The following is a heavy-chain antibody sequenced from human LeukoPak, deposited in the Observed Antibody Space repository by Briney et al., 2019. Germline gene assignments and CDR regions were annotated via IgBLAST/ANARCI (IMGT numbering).Heavy chain of an antibody. J-gene: IGHJ4*02. V-gene: IGHV3-7*05. CDR3: ARERGLEY. CDR1: GFAFSSYW. Sequence: PGGSLRLSCAASGFAFSSYWMTWVRHAPGKGLERVANINLDASQRYYVDSVKGRFTISRDNAKRSLYLQMDSLRAKDTAVYYCARERGLEYWGQGTLVTVSS. CDR2: INLDASQR.